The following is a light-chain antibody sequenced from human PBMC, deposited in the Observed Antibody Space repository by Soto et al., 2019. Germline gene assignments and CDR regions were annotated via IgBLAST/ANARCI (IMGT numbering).Light chain of an antibody. J-gene: IGKJ2*01. CDR2: GAS. CDR3: QQYGSSPYT. V-gene: IGKV3-15*01. CDR1: QGVSSN. Sequence: EIVMTQSPATLSVSPGERATLSCRASQGVSSNLAWYQQKRGQAPRLLIYGASTRATGIPARFSGSGSGTEFTLTISSLQSEDFAVYHCQQYGSSPYTFGQGTKLEIK.